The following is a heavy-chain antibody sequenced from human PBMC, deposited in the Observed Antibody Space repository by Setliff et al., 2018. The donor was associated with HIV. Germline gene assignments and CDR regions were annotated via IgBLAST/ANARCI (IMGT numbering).Heavy chain of an antibody. CDR1: GFTFSSYA. J-gene: IGHJ6*02. D-gene: IGHD6-13*01. CDR2: ISGSGGST. CDR3: ARDCRVGWVFTYGMDV. Sequence: PGGSLRLSCAASGFTFSSYAMTWVRQAPGKGLEWVSAISGSGGSTYYADSVKGRFIISRDNSKNTLFLQMNSLRPEDTAVYYRARDCRVGWVFTYGMDVWGQGATVTVSS. V-gene: IGHV3-23*01.